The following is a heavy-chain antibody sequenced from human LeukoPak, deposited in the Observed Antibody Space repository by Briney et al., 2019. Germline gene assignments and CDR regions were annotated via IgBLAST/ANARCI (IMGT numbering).Heavy chain of an antibody. Sequence: SVKFSCKASGGTFSSYAISWVRQAPGQGLEWMGGIIPIFGTANYAQKFQGRVTITADESTSTAYMELSRLRSEDTAVYYCARAPPHYDILTGYLRGYFDYRGQGTLVTVSS. V-gene: IGHV1-69*01. D-gene: IGHD3-9*01. CDR3: ARAPPHYDILTGYLRGYFDY. J-gene: IGHJ4*02. CDR2: IIPIFGTA. CDR1: GGTFSSYA.